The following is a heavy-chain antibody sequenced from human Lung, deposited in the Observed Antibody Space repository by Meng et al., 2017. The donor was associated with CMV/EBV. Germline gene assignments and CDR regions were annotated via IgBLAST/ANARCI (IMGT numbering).Heavy chain of an antibody. V-gene: IGHV4-39*07. CDR2: IYYTGSA. CDR1: GGSITSSNYY. Sequence: SETXSLTCTVSGGSITSSNYYWGWIRQPPGKGLDWIGTIYYTGSAYYNPSLQSRVTISVDTSQNQFSLKLSSMTAADTAVYYCAKPTMGRPPDYWGQGTLVTVSS. CDR3: AKPTMGRPPDY. J-gene: IGHJ4*02.